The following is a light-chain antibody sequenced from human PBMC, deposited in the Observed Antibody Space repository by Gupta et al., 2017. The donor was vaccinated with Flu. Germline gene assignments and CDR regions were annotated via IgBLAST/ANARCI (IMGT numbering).Light chain of an antibody. J-gene: IGKJ2*01. Sequence: PSTLSASVGDRVTITGRASQSISSWLAWYQQKPGKAPKVLIYKASTLESGVPSRFSGSQSETEFTLTTSSLQPDDSATYYCQQENGYPYTFGQGTKLEIK. CDR1: QSISSW. CDR2: KAS. CDR3: QQENGYPYT. V-gene: IGKV1-5*03.